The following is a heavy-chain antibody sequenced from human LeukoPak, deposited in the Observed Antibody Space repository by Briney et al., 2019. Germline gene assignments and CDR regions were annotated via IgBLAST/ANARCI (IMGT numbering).Heavy chain of an antibody. CDR3: ARVRPQWLDLDY. Sequence: GGSLRLSCAASGFTVSSNYMSWVRQAPGKGLEWVAVISYDGSNKYYADSVKGRFTISRDNSKNTLYLQMNSLRAEDTAVYYCARVRPQWLDLDYWGQGTLVTVSS. J-gene: IGHJ4*02. CDR2: ISYDGSNK. V-gene: IGHV3-30*03. CDR1: GFTVSSNY. D-gene: IGHD6-19*01.